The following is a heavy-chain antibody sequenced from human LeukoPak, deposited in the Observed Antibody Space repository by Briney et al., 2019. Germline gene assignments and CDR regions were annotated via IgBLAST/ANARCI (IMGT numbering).Heavy chain of an antibody. CDR1: GYTFTSYG. D-gene: IGHD3-22*01. J-gene: IGHJ3*02. V-gene: IGHV1-18*01. Sequence: ASVKVSCKASGYTFTSYGISWVRKAPGQGLEWMGWISAYNGNTNYAQKLQGRVTMTTDTSTSTAYMELRILTSDDTAVYYCAREPRFTMIVVGTNAFDIWGQGTMVTVSS. CDR2: ISAYNGNT. CDR3: AREPRFTMIVVGTNAFDI.